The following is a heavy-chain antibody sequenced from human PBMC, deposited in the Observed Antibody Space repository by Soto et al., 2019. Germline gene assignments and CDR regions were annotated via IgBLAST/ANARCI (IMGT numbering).Heavy chain of an antibody. CDR1: GFTFSSYA. D-gene: IGHD3-3*01. J-gene: IGHJ3*02. CDR3: AKFERVAGDFGVVTRSAFDI. Sequence: GGSLRLSCAASGFTFSSYAMSWVRQAPGKGLEWVSAISGSGGSTYYADSVKGRFTISRDNSKNTLYLQMNSLRAEDTAVYYCAKFERVAGDFGVVTRSAFDIWGQGTMVTVSS. CDR2: ISGSGGST. V-gene: IGHV3-23*01.